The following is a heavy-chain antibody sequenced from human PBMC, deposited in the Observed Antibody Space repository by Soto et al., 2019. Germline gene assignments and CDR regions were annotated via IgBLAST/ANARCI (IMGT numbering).Heavy chain of an antibody. D-gene: IGHD1-1*01. CDR3: ARQRRHYYYMDV. J-gene: IGHJ6*03. CDR1: GGSISSSSYY. Sequence: PSETLSLTCTVSGGSISSSSYYWGWIRQPPGKGLEWIGSTYYSGSTYYNPSLKSRVTISVDTSKNQFSLKLSSVTAADTAVYNCARQRRHYYYMDVWGKGTTVTVSS. V-gene: IGHV4-39*01. CDR2: TYYSGST.